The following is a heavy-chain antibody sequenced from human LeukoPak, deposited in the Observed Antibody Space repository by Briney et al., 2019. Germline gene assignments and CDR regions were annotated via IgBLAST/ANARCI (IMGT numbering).Heavy chain of an antibody. Sequence: SETLSLTCTVAGGSISSSSYYWSWIRQPPGNVLQWIGEITHSASTNYNPSLNSRVTISVDTSKNQFSLKLSSVTAADPAVYCCARVRDGYNVADSWGQGTLVTVSS. CDR2: ITHSAST. CDR1: GGSISSSSYY. V-gene: IGHV4-39*07. CDR3: ARVRDGYNVADS. J-gene: IGHJ4*02. D-gene: IGHD5-24*01.